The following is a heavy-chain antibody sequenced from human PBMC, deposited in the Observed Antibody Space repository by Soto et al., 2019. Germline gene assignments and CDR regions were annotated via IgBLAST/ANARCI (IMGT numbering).Heavy chain of an antibody. CDR1: GYSISSGYY. CDR2: IYHSGST. CDR3: ASEGSGYIDY. V-gene: IGHV4-38-2*01. J-gene: IGHJ4*02. Sequence: PSETLSLTCAVSGYSISSGYYWGWIRQPPGKGLEWIGSIYHSGSTYYNPSLKSRVTISVDTSKNQFSLKLSSVTAADTAVYYCASEGSGYIDYWGQGTLVTVSS. D-gene: IGHD6-19*01.